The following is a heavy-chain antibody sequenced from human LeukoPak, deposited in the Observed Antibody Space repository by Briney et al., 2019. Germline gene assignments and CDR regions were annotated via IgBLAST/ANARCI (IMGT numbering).Heavy chain of an antibody. D-gene: IGHD6-13*01. CDR3: AREATSRLVPASAGKDFDY. Sequence: ASVKVSCKASGYTFTSYYIHWVRQAPGQGLEWMGINNPRFGSSRYAQKFQGRVTMTRDTSTSTVYMELSSLRSEDTAVYYCAREATSRLVPASAGKDFDYWGQGTLVTVSS. J-gene: IGHJ4*02. CDR2: NNPRFGSS. V-gene: IGHV1-46*01. CDR1: GYTFTSYY.